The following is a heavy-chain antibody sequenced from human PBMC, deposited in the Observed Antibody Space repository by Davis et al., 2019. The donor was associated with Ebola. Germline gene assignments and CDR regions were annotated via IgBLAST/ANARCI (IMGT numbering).Heavy chain of an antibody. Sequence: PSETLSLTCTVSGGSIISYYWSWIRQPAGKGLEWIGRIYTNGSTIYNPSLKSRVTMSVDTSRNQFSLKLSAVTAADTAVYYCARGRYYYGSGSYPHYYYYGMDVWGQGTTVTVSS. V-gene: IGHV4-4*07. CDR2: IYTNGST. D-gene: IGHD3-10*01. J-gene: IGHJ6*02. CDR3: ARGRYYYGSGSYPHYYYYGMDV. CDR1: GGSIISYY.